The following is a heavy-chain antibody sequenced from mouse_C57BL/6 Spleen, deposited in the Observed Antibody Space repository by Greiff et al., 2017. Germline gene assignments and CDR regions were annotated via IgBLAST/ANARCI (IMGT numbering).Heavy chain of an antibody. Sequence: QVQLQQSGPELVKPGASVKISCKASGYAFSSSGMSWVKQRPGKGLEWIGRIYPGDGDTNYNGKFKGKATLTADKSSSTAYMQLSSLTSEDSAVYFCARRKDYDEAMDYWGQGTSVTVSS. D-gene: IGHD2-4*01. CDR1: GYAFSSSG. CDR2: IYPGDGDT. V-gene: IGHV1-82*01. CDR3: ARRKDYDEAMDY. J-gene: IGHJ4*01.